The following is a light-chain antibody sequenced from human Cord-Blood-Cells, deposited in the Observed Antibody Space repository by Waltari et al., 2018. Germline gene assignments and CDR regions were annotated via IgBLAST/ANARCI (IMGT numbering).Light chain of an antibody. J-gene: IGKJ2*03. Sequence: EIVLMPSPGTLSLSLGERATLTCRASQSVSSSYLAWYQQKPGQAPRLLIYGASSRATGIPDRFSGSGSGTDFTLTISRLEPEDFAVYYCQQYGSSPLYSFGQGTKLEIK. CDR3: QQYGSSPLYS. CDR1: QSVSSSY. CDR2: GAS. V-gene: IGKV3-20*01.